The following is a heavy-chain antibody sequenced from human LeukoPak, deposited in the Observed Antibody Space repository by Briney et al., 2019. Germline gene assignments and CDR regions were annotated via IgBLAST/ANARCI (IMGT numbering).Heavy chain of an antibody. Sequence: GGSLRLSCAASGFTFSSYSMNWVRQAPGKGLEWVSYISSSSSTIYYADSVKGRFTISRDNSKNSLYLEMSSLRIEDTAFYYCAKDFQGIVGATQIDFWGQGTLVTVSS. V-gene: IGHV3-48*04. CDR2: ISSSSSTI. CDR1: GFTFSSYS. CDR3: AKDFQGIVGATQIDF. J-gene: IGHJ4*02. D-gene: IGHD1-26*01.